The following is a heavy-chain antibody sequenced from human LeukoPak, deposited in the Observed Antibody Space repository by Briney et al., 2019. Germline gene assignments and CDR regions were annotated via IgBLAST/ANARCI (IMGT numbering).Heavy chain of an antibody. D-gene: IGHD3-3*01. J-gene: IGHJ6*02. CDR2: ISRSGGST. V-gene: IGHV3-23*01. Sequence: GGSLRLSCAASGFTFSSYSMSWVRQAPGKGLEWVSAISRSGGSTYYADSVKGRFTISRDNSKNTLYLQMNSLRAEDTAVYYCPKSDCDFWSGYTDYYYYYGMDVWGQGTTVTVSS. CDR1: GFTFSSYS. CDR3: PKSDCDFWSGYTDYYYYYGMDV.